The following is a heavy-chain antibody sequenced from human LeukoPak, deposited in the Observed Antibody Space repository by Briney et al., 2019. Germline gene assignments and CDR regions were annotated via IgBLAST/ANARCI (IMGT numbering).Heavy chain of an antibody. Sequence: GGSLRLSCAASGFTFSNYAMSWVRQAPRMGLEWVSTITGGAGGTYYAGSVTGRFTISRDNSKNTLYLQMNSLRAEDTAVYYCAKGSIVATIGRYYFDYWGQGTLVTVSS. V-gene: IGHV3-23*01. D-gene: IGHD5-12*01. CDR3: AKGSIVATIGRYYFDY. CDR2: ITGGAGGT. J-gene: IGHJ4*02. CDR1: GFTFSNYA.